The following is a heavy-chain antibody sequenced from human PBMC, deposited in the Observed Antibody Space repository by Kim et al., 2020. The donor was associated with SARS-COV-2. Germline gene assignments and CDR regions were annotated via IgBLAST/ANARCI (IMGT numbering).Heavy chain of an antibody. CDR1: GFTFSNYW. CDR2: IKRDGTRT. J-gene: IGHJ4*02. CDR3: VRDEGDEIPLRGFDY. D-gene: IGHD2-21*01. Sequence: GGSLRLSCATSGFTFSNYWMHWVRQAPGKGLEWLSCIKRDGTRTYYADSVKGRFSIARDNAKNTLYLQMNSLRAEDTAIYYCVRDEGDEIPLRGFDYWGEGTLVTVSS. V-gene: IGHV3-74*01.